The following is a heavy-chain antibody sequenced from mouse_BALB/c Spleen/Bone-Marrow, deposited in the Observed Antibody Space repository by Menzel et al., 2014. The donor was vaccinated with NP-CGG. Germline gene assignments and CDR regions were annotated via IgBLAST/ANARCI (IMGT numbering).Heavy chain of an antibody. J-gene: IGHJ2*01. CDR1: GFNIKDTY. V-gene: IGHV14-3*02. CDR2: IDPASGNT. Sequence: VQLQQSGAELVKPGASVKLSCTASGFNIKDTYIHWVKQRPEQGLEWIGRIDPASGNTKYDPKFQGKATITADTSSSTAYLYLSRLTSEDTAVYYCARYRLGTYFDYWGQSTTLTVSS. CDR3: ARYRLGTYFDY. D-gene: IGHD2-14*01.